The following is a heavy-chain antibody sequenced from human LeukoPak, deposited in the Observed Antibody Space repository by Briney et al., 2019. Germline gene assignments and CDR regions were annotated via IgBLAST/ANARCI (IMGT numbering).Heavy chain of an antibody. J-gene: IGHJ4*02. V-gene: IGHV4-30-2*01. CDR2: IYHSGST. Sequence: SQTLSLTCTVSGGSISSGGYYWSWIRQPPGKGLEWIGHIYHSGSTYYNPSLKSRVTISVDRSKNQFSLKLSSVTAADTAVYYCARDSVCHSSSPGDWGQGTLVTVSS. CDR1: GGSISSGGYY. CDR3: ARDSVCHSSSPGD. D-gene: IGHD6-6*01.